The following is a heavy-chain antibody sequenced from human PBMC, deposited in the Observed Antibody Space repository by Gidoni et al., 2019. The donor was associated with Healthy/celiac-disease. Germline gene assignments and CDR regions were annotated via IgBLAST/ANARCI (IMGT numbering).Heavy chain of an antibody. CDR3: ASRDGLGGDQY. J-gene: IGHJ4*02. CDR1: GGSFSGYY. V-gene: IGHV4-34*01. CDR2: INHSGST. D-gene: IGHD2-21*02. Sequence: QVQLQQWGAGLLKPSETLSLTCAVYGGSFSGYYWSWIRQPPGKGLEWIGEINHSGSTNYNPSLKSRVTISVDTSKNQFSLKLSSVTAADTAVYYCASRDGLGGDQYWGQGTLVTVSS.